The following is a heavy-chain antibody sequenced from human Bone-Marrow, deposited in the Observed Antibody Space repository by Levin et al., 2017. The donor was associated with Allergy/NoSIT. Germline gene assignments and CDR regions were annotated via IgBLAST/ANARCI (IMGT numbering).Heavy chain of an antibody. J-gene: IGHJ5*01. CDR1: GFTYDDHA. CDR2: INCNGGST. CDR3: AREPYCSSSYNWFDS. Sequence: ASVKVSCAASGFTYDDHAMSWVRQAPGKGLEWVSGINCNGGSTSYGDAVKGRFTISRDNAKNSLFLQMNSLRVEDTAFYYCAREPYCSSSYNWFDSWGQGILVTVSS. D-gene: IGHD6-6*01. V-gene: IGHV3-20*04.